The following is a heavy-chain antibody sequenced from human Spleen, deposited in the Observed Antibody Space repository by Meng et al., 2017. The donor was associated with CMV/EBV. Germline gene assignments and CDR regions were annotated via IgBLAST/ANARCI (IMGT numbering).Heavy chain of an antibody. CDR1: GYRFSTYW. J-gene: IGHJ5*02. V-gene: IGHV5-51*01. D-gene: IGHD2-2*02. CDR3: ARGNPNIVVVPAAIPGWFDP. CDR2: IHPSDADT. Sequence: KVSCKGYGYRFSTYWIGWVRQVPGKGLEWIGIIHPSDADTKYSPSSQGQVIISADKSISTAYLQWSSLKASDTAMYYCARGNPNIVVVPAAIPGWFDPWGQGTLVTVSS.